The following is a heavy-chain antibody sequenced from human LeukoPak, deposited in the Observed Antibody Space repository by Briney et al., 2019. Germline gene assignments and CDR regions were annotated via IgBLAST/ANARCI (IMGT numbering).Heavy chain of an antibody. CDR2: IYYSGST. Sequence: PSETLSLTCTVSGASISSYYWTWIRQRRGTGLEGIGYIYYSGSTNSNPSLKSRVTISVDTSKNQFSLKLSPVTAADTAVYYCARGGADVDTAIRFDYWGQGTLVTVSS. CDR1: GASISSYY. D-gene: IGHD5-18*01. CDR3: ARGGADVDTAIRFDY. V-gene: IGHV4-59*01. J-gene: IGHJ4*02.